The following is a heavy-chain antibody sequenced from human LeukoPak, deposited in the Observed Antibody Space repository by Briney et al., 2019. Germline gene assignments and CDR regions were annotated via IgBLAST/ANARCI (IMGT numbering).Heavy chain of an antibody. J-gene: IGHJ4*02. CDR1: GGSISSYY. V-gene: IGHV4-59*01. Sequence: SETLSLTCTVSGGSISSYYRSWIRQPPGKGLEWIGYIYYSGSTNYNPSLKSRVTISVDTSKNQFSLKLSSVTAADTAVYYCARGSGIAVAGTGLDWGQGTLVTVSS. D-gene: IGHD6-19*01. CDR3: ARGSGIAVAGTGLD. CDR2: IYYSGST.